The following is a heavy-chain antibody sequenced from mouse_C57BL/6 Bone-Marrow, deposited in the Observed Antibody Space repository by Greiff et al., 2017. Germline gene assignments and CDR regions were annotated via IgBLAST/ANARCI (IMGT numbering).Heavy chain of an antibody. CDR3: ARSSSGSLYFDY. J-gene: IGHJ2*01. CDR1: GYAFSSYW. CDR2: IYPGGGDT. D-gene: IGHD3-2*02. Sequence: QVQLQQSGAELVKPGASVKISCKASGYAFSSYWMNWVKQRPGKGLEWIGQIYPGGGDTNYNGKFKGKATLTADKSSSTAYMQLSSLTSEDSAVYFCARSSSGSLYFDYWGQGTTLTVSA. V-gene: IGHV1-80*01.